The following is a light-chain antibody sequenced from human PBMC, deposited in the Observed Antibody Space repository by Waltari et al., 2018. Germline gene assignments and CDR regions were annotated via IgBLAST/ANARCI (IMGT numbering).Light chain of an antibody. J-gene: IGKJ1*01. CDR3: LQYNDWPWT. Sequence: VLSQSPATLSVSPGERVTLSCTANQSVRSDLAWHQQKSGQPPRLLIYTASSRATGIPPRFSGSVSGTEFTLTISNLQSDDCAVYYCLQYNDWPWTFGQGTRV. V-gene: IGKV3-15*01. CDR2: TAS. CDR1: QSVRSD.